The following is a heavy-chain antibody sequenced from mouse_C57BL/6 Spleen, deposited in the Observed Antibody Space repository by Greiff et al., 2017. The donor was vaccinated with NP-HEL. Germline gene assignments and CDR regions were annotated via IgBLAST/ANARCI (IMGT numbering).Heavy chain of an antibody. V-gene: IGHV1-7*01. Sequence: VQLQQSGAELAKPGASVKLSCKASGYTFTSYWMHWVKQRPGQGLEWIGYINTSSGYTKYNQKFKDKATFTADKSSSTAYMQLISLTYEDSAVYYFARSYYVYDGYAMDYWGQGTSVTVSS. D-gene: IGHD2-9*01. J-gene: IGHJ4*01. CDR2: INTSSGYT. CDR3: ARSYYVYDGYAMDY. CDR1: GYTFTSYW.